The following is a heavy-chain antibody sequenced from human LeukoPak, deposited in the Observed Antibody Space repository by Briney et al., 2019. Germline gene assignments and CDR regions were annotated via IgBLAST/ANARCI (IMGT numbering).Heavy chain of an antibody. D-gene: IGHD2-21*02. J-gene: IGHJ4*02. CDR3: ARENIVAVTAIAGFDY. CDR1: GFTFSSYA. CDR2: ISYDGSNK. Sequence: PGGSLRLSCAASGFTFSSYAMHWVRQAPGKGLEWVAVISYDGSNKYYADSVKGRFTISRDNSKNTLYLQMNSLRAEDTAVYYCARENIVAVTAIAGFDYWGQGTLVTVSS. V-gene: IGHV3-30*04.